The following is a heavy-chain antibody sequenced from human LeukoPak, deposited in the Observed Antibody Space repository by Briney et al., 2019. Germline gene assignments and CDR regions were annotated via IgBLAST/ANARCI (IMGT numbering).Heavy chain of an antibody. CDR2: IYYSGST. CDR3: AGGMTAAHYYYYGMDV. D-gene: IGHD6-13*01. J-gene: IGHJ6*02. CDR1: GGSMSPYH. V-gene: IGHV4-59*01. Sequence: SETLSLTCTVSGGSMSPYHWGWIRQPPGKGLEWTGYIYYSGSTNYNPSLKSRVTISVDTSKNQFSLKLSSVTAAATAVYYCAGGMTAAHYYYYGMDVWGQGTTVAVSS.